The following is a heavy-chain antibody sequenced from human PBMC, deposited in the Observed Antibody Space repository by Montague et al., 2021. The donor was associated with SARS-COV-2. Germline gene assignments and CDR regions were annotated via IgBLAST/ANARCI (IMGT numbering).Heavy chain of an antibody. CDR3: ARDLDYYGMDV. Sequence: YLRLSCAASGFTVSSNYMSWVRQAPGKGLEWVSVIYSGGSTYYADSVHGRFTISRDNSNNTPYLHMHSLRAEDTAGYYCARDLDYYGMDVWGQGTTVTVSS. V-gene: IGHV3-53*01. J-gene: IGHJ6*02. CDR2: IYSGGST. CDR1: GFTVSSNY.